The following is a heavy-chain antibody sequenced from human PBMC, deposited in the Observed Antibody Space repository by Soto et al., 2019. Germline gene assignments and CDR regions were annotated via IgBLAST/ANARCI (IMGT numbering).Heavy chain of an antibody. Sequence: ASVKVSCKASGYTFTSTGISWVRQAPGQGPEWMGWISGFNGKTNYAQKFQGRVTMTIDTSTTTAYMEVRSLTSDDTAVYYCARDLDGSGSYYTDFWGQGTLVTVSS. CDR1: GYTFTSTG. D-gene: IGHD3-10*01. V-gene: IGHV1-18*01. CDR2: ISGFNGKT. CDR3: ARDLDGSGSYYTDF. J-gene: IGHJ4*02.